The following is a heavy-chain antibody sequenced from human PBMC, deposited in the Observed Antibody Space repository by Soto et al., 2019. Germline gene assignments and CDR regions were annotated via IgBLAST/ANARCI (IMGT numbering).Heavy chain of an antibody. D-gene: IGHD3-22*01. Sequence: PAETLSLTCAVYGGSFSGYYWIWIRQPPGKGLEWIGEINHSGSTNYNPSLKSRVTISVDTSKNQFSLKLSSVTAADTAVYYCARGRPYYDSSGYVHNWFDPWGQGTLVTVSS. V-gene: IGHV4-34*01. CDR2: INHSGST. CDR3: ARGRPYYDSSGYVHNWFDP. CDR1: GGSFSGYY. J-gene: IGHJ5*02.